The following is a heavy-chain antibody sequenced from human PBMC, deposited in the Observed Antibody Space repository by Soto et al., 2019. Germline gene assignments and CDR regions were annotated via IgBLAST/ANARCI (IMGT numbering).Heavy chain of an antibody. D-gene: IGHD3-22*01. CDR3: VTKYYWDSSGYSYVGSFDD. V-gene: IGHV3-9*01. CDR1: GFIFDDYA. J-gene: IGHJ4*02. Sequence: EVQLVESGGGLVQPGRSLRLSCAASGFIFDDYAMHWVRQVPGKGLEWVSGISWNSAGIGYADSMKGRFTISRDNAKNYLDVQRNSLRAEDTALYYGVTKYYWDSSGYSYVGSFDDWGQGTLVSVSS. CDR2: ISWNSAGI.